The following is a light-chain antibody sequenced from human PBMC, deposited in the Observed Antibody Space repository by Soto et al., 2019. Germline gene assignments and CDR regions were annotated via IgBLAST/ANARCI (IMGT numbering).Light chain of an antibody. V-gene: IGKV3-20*01. CDR3: QRYGSSPPIN. CDR1: QSVSSSY. J-gene: IGKJ3*01. Sequence: EIVLTQSPGTLSLSPGERATLSCRASQSVSSSYLAWYQQKPGQAPRLLIYGASSRATGIPDRFSGSGSGTDFTLTISRLEPEDFAVYYCQRYGSSPPINFGPGTKVDIK. CDR2: GAS.